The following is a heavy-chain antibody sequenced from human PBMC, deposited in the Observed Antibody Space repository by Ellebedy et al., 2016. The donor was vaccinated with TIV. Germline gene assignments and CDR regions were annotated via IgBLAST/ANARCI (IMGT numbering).Heavy chain of an antibody. CDR2: IIPIFGTA. D-gene: IGHD3-10*01. J-gene: IGHJ6*02. CDR3: AKDYVSGSYYYYYQGMDV. V-gene: IGHV1-69*13. Sequence: SVKVSCXASGGTFSSYAISWVRQAPGQGLEWMGGIIPIFGTANYAQKFQGRVTITADESTSTAYMELSSLRSEDTAVYYCAKDYVSGSYYYYYQGMDVWGQGTTVTVSS. CDR1: GGTFSSYA.